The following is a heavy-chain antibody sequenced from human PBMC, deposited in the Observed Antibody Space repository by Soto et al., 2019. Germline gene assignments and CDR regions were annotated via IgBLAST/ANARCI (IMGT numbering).Heavy chain of an antibody. V-gene: IGHV3-23*01. CDR2: IRGNGVST. CDR1: GFTFSTYA. D-gene: IGHD2-2*01. CDR3: SRGEPTPGAIFGFEI. Sequence: GGSLRLSCAASGFTFSTYAMSWVRQAPGKGLEWVSTIRGNGVSTYYADSVKGRFTISRDNSEHTLSLQMNSLRPEDSALYYCSRGEPTPGAIFGFEIWGQGTLVTVSS. J-gene: IGHJ3*02.